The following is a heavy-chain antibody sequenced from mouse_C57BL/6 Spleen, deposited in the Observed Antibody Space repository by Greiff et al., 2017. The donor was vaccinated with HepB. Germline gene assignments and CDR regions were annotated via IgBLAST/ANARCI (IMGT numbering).Heavy chain of an antibody. Sequence: VQLQQSGPELVKPGASVKISCKASGYTFTDYYINWVQQRPGQGLEWIGWINPGSGNTKYNEKFKGKVTLTVDNSSSTAYMEHSSLTSEDSAVYFCAGEGITGPYYYAMDYWGQGTSVTVSS. CDR2: INPGSGNT. V-gene: IGHV1-84*01. CDR3: AGEGITGPYYYAMDY. J-gene: IGHJ4*01. CDR1: GYTFTDYY. D-gene: IGHD2-4*01.